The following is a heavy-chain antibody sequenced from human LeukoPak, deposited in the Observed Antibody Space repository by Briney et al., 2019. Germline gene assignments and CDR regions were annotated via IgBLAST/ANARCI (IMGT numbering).Heavy chain of an antibody. CDR3: ERDLTYGDPQNY. Sequence: GGSLRLSCAPSVFTFSLYGMQCVPQAPGKGLEGVAFIRYDGTNKYYAVCVKGRFTIYRDNSKHTLYLKMNSLRAEDTAVYYCERDLTYGDPQNYWGQGALVTVSS. J-gene: IGHJ4*02. D-gene: IGHD4-17*01. V-gene: IGHV3-30*02. CDR1: VFTFSLYG. CDR2: IRYDGTNK.